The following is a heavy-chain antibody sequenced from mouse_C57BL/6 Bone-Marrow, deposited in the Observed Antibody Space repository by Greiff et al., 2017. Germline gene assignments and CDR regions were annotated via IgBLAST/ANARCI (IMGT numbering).Heavy chain of an antibody. CDR3: ARGVLRMDY. Sequence: QVQLKQPGAELVKPGASVKLSCKASGYTFTSYWMHWVKQRPGRGLGWIGRIYPNSGGTKYNEKFKGKATLTVDKPSSTAYMQLSSLTSEDSAVYYCARGVLRMDYWGQGTSVTVSS. CDR1: GYTFTSYW. CDR2: IYPNSGGT. V-gene: IGHV1-72*01. J-gene: IGHJ4*01. D-gene: IGHD1-1*01.